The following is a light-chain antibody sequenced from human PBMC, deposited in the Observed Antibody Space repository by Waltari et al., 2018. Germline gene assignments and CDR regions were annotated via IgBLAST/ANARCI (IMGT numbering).Light chain of an antibody. J-gene: IGLJ3*02. CDR3: QVWDFTQGV. V-gene: IGLV3-21*04. CDR1: SLGTKT. Sequence: SYVLNQPPSVSVAPGKTARISCGGTSLGTKTVHWYQQKPGQAPVLVIHYDSGRPSGIHERFSGSTSGNTATLPIKGVEAGDEAEYFCQVWDFTQGVFGGGTKLTVL. CDR2: YDS.